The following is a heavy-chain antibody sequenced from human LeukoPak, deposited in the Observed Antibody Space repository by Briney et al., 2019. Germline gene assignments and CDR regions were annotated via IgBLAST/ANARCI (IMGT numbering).Heavy chain of an antibody. J-gene: IGHJ4*02. V-gene: IGHV3-15*01. CDR1: GFIFNKAW. D-gene: IGHD2-15*01. CDR3: TPVMVEDRGF. Sequence: PGGSLRLSCAAPGFIFNKAWMNWVRQAPGKGPEWVGRIKSKNDGGTTDYGSPVKGRFTISRDDSKNTLYLQMNSLITDDTAIYYCTPVMVEDRGFWGQGTLVTVSS. CDR2: IKSKNDGGTT.